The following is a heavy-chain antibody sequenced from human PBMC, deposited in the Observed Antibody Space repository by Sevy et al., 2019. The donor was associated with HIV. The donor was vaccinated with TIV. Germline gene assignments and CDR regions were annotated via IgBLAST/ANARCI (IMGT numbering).Heavy chain of an antibody. CDR1: GGSISSSDYY. Sequence: SETLSLTCTVPGGSISSSDYYWSWIRQPPGKGLEWIGYISYSGNTYYSPSLKSRVTISGDTSQNQFSLKLSSVTAADTAVYYCARRLYGDYSDAFDLWGQGTVVTVSS. CDR2: ISYSGNT. J-gene: IGHJ3*01. CDR3: ARRLYGDYSDAFDL. V-gene: IGHV4-30-4*01. D-gene: IGHD4-17*01.